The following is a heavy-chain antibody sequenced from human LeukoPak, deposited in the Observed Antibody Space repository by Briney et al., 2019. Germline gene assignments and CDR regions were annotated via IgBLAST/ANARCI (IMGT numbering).Heavy chain of an antibody. CDR2: IRGSGSTT. Sequence: GGSLRLSCAASGFTFSSYAMYWVRQAPGKGLEWVSTIRGSGSTTYYADSVKGRFTISRDNSKNTLYLQMNSLRAEDTAVYYCARDPGDSSSYLDYWGQGTLVTVSS. D-gene: IGHD6-6*01. J-gene: IGHJ4*02. CDR3: ARDPGDSSSYLDY. CDR1: GFTFSSYA. V-gene: IGHV3-23*01.